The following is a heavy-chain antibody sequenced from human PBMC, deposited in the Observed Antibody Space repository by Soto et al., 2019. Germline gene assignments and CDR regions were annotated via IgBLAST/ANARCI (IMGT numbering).Heavy chain of an antibody. CDR2: MNPNSGNT. D-gene: IGHD1-26*01. J-gene: IGHJ4*02. V-gene: IGHV1-8*01. Sequence: QVQLVQSGAEVKKPGASVKVSCMASGYTFTSYDINWVRQATGQGLEWMGWMNPNSGNTGYAQKFHGGVTMTRKTSMSTAYMEWSSLRSEDTAVYDCARYEGGGRYLDYWGQGTLVCVSS. CDR1: GYTFTSYD. CDR3: ARYEGGGRYLDY.